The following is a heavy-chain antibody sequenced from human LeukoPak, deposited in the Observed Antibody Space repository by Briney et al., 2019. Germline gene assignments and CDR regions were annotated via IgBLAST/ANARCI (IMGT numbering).Heavy chain of an antibody. J-gene: IGHJ3*02. CDR2: INSDGSST. CDR3: ARARVDSSGWRNAFDI. V-gene: IGHV3-74*01. D-gene: IGHD6-19*01. Sequence: GGSLRLSCAASGFTFSSYWMHWVRQAPGKGLVWVSRINSDGSSTSYADSVKGRFTISRDNAKNTLYLQMDSLRAEDTAVYYCARARVDSSGWRNAFDIWGQGTMVTVSS. CDR1: GFTFSSYW.